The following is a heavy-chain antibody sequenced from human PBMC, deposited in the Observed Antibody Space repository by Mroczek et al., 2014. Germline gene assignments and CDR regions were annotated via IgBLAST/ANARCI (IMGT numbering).Heavy chain of an antibody. Sequence: SGPGLVKPSVDPVPHLHCLWWRPSVVTTGAGSGEPHGGTGVDWVYLLHGSTNYNPPLKSRVTISVDTSKNQFSLKLSSVTAADTAVYYCARDRRYGDPVWYFDLWGRGTLVTVSS. V-gene: IGHV4-59*01. D-gene: IGHD4-17*01. CDR3: ARDRRYGDPVWYFDL. CDR2: LLHGST. J-gene: IGHJ2*01. CDR1: WRPSVVTT.